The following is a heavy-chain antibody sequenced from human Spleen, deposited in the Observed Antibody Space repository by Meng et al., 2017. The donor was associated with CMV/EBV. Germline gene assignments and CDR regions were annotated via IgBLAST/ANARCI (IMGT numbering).Heavy chain of an antibody. J-gene: IGHJ4*02. D-gene: IGHD6-6*01. CDR2: MNPNSGNT. CDR1: GYTFTSYD. V-gene: IGHV1-8*03. CDR3: ARGVKYSSSSIFRQRHIPTAVYYFDY. Sequence: ASVKVSCKASGYTFTSYDINWVRQATGQGLEWMGWMNPNSGNTGFAQKFQGRVTIARNTSISTAYMELSSLRSEDTAVYYCARGVKYSSSSIFRQRHIPTAVYYFDYWGQGTLVTVSS.